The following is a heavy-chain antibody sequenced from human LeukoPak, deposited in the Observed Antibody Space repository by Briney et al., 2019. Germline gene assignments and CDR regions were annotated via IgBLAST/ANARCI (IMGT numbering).Heavy chain of an antibody. CDR2: IYHRWST. D-gene: IGHD3-22*01. CDR1: GYSLSIVYY. CDR3: EKHSGDYHPYYIDH. Sequence: SETLSLTRTVSGYSLSIVYYWDWSRHRPGEGVEWIVNIYHRWSTYYNPSLKSRVTISVDTSKNQFSLKMNSVNAADTAVYYCEKHSGDYHPYYIDHWGQGTLVTVSS. J-gene: IGHJ4*02. V-gene: IGHV4-38-2*02.